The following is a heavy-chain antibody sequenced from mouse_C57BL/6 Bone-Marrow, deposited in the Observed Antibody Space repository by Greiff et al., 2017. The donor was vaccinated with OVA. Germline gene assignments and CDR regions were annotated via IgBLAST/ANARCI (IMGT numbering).Heavy chain of an antibody. CDR1: GYSFTGYY. Sequence: VQLQQSGPELVKPGASVTISCKASGYSFTGYYMNWVKQSPEKSLEWIGEINPSTGGTTYNQKFKAKATLTVDKSSSTAYMQLKSLTSEDSAVYYCARVDYWGQGTTLTVSS. J-gene: IGHJ2*01. V-gene: IGHV1-42*01. CDR3: ARVDY. CDR2: INPSTGGT.